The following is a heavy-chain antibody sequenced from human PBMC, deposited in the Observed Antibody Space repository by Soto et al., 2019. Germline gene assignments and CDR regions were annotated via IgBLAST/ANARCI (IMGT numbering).Heavy chain of an antibody. Sequence: VQLMEAGGGLVRPGGSLRLSCAASGFSFGDFYMNWVRLAPGRGLEWVSFISSSSITTYYADSVRGRFTTSRDNAQKTLYLHMNNLRAADTAVYFCARETPYDIVPGYSKMYMDSWGPGTQVTV. CDR1: GFSFGDFY. CDR2: ISSSSITT. D-gene: IGHD3-9*01. CDR3: ARETPYDIVPGYSKMYMDS. J-gene: IGHJ4*02. V-gene: IGHV3-11*01.